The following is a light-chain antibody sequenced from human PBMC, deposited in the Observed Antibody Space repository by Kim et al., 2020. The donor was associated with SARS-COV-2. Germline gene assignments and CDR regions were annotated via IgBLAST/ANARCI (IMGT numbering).Light chain of an antibody. CDR1: QSIGSF. J-gene: IGKJ1*01. V-gene: IGKV1-5*01. CDR2: AAS. CDR3: QQYESNSWT. Sequence: ASVGDTGTMTWRARQSIGSFLAWYQQKPGKAPKMLLYAASTLQSGVPSRFRGSVSGTEFTLTISNLQPDDFATYYCQQYESNSWTFGQGTKVDIK.